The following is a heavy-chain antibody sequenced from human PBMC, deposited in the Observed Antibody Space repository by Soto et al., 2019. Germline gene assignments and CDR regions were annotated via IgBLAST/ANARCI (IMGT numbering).Heavy chain of an antibody. J-gene: IGHJ2*01. CDR3: ARVGDRIAMVRGVSHWYFDL. V-gene: IGHV4-34*01. CDR1: GGSFSGYY. D-gene: IGHD3-10*01. CDR2: INNSGST. Sequence: QVQLQQWGAGLLKPSETLSLTCAVYGGSFSGYYWSWIRQPPGKGLEWIGEINNSGSTNYNPSLKSRVTISVDTSKNQFSLKLSSVTAADTAVYYCARVGDRIAMVRGVSHWYFDLWGRGTLVTVSS.